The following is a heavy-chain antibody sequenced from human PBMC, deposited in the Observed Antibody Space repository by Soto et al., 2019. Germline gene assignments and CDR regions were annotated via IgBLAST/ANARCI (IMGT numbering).Heavy chain of an antibody. J-gene: IGHJ4*02. CDR2: FDPEDGET. D-gene: IGHD5-12*01. CDR1: GYTLTELS. CDR3: ATVHGGYRGKQYYFDY. V-gene: IGHV1-24*01. Sequence: ASVKVSCKVSGYTLTELSMHWVRQAPGKGLEWMGGFDPEDGETIYAQKFQGRVTMTEDTSTDTAYMELSSLRSEDTAVYYCATVHGGYRGKQYYFDYWGQGTLVTVSS.